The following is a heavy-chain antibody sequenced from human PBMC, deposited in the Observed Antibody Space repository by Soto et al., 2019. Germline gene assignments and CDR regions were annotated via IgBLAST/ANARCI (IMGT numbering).Heavy chain of an antibody. CDR3: AKDDPTGDYYDSSGYPFDY. Sequence: PGGSLRLSCAASGFTVNNTAMIWVRQAPGKGLEWVSAFSGRSKSTYYATSVKGRFTISRDNSKNTLYLQMNSLRAEDTAVYYCAKDDPTGDYYDSSGYPFDYWGQGTLVTVSS. V-gene: IGHV3-23*01. D-gene: IGHD3-22*01. J-gene: IGHJ4*02. CDR2: FSGRSKST. CDR1: GFTVNNTA.